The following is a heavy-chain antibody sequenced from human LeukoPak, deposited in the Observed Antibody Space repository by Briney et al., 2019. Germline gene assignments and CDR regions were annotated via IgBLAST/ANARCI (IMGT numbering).Heavy chain of an antibody. CDR3: ATLIVPDPSGAFDI. CDR1: GGSISSSLYS. Sequence: PSETLSLTCTVSGGSISSSLYSWGWIRQPPGKGLEWIGTIYYSGGTYYNPSLESRVTVSVDTSKNEFSLKLSSVTAADTAVYYCATLIVPDPSGAFDIWGQGTMVTVSS. V-gene: IGHV4-39*07. D-gene: IGHD3-22*01. J-gene: IGHJ3*02. CDR2: IYYSGGT.